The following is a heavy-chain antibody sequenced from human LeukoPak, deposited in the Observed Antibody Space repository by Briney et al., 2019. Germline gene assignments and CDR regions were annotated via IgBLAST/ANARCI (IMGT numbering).Heavy chain of an antibody. CDR1: GGSISSSSYY. V-gene: IGHV4-39*07. CDR3: ARGHEVHYYDSSGYRSFDY. D-gene: IGHD3-22*01. J-gene: IGHJ4*02. CDR2: INHSGST. Sequence: SETLSLTCTVSGGSISSSSYYWGWIRQPPGKGLEWIGEINHSGSTNYNPSLKSRVTISVDTSKNQFSLKLSSVTAADTAVYYCARGHEVHYYDSSGYRSFDYWGQGTLVTVSS.